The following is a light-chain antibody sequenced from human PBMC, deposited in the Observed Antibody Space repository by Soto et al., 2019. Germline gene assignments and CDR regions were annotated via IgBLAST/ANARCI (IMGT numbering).Light chain of an antibody. J-gene: IGKJ2*01. CDR3: QQYNNWPRT. Sequence: IVMTQSPATLSVSPGERATLSCRASQSVSSNLAWYQQKPGQAPRLLIYGASTRATGIPARFSGSGSGTEFTLTLSSLQSEDFAVYYCQQYNNWPRTFCQGTKLEIK. CDR2: GAS. CDR1: QSVSSN. V-gene: IGKV3-15*01.